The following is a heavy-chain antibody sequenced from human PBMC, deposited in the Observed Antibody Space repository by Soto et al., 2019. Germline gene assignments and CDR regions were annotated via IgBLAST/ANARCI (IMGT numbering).Heavy chain of an antibody. J-gene: IGHJ5*01. V-gene: IGHV4-59*08. Sequence: SETLSLTCTVSGGSISSYYWSWIRQPPGKGLEWIGYIYYSGSTNYNPSLKSRVTISVDTSKNQFSLKLSSVTAADTAVYYCARVYWGEFPKPYNCSDFCGQGILVTVSS. CDR3: ARVYWGEFPKPYNCSDF. CDR2: IYYSGST. CDR1: GGSISSYY. D-gene: IGHD3-16*01.